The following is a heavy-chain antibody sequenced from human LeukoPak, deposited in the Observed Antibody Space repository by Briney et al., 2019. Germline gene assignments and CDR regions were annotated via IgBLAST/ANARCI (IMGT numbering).Heavy chain of an antibody. D-gene: IGHD5-12*01. V-gene: IGHV4-39*01. CDR1: GGSMSSGTYY. Sequence: SETLSLTCTVFGGSMSSGTYYWGWIRQPPGKGLEWTGNSYYSGSTYYTPSLKSRVTISVDTSKKQFSLKLRSVTAADTAVYFCARRVSGYDRGGRYYYSYMDVWGKGTTVTVSS. J-gene: IGHJ6*03. CDR2: SYYSGST. CDR3: ARRVSGYDRGGRYYYSYMDV.